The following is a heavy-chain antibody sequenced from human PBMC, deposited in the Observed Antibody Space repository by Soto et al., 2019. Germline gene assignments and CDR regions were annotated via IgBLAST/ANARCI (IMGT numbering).Heavy chain of an antibody. CDR3: ARTDQNAKAPYGGPRV. CDR1: GGTFSSYA. V-gene: IGHV1-69*01. CDR2: IIPIFGTA. J-gene: IGHJ4*02. Sequence: QVQLVQSGAEVKKPGSSVKVSCKASGGTFSSYAISWVRQAPGQGLEWMGGIIPIFGTANYAQKFQGIVTITADESTSTAYMELSSLRSEDTAVYDCARTDQNAKAPYGGPRVWGQGNLVTVSS. D-gene: IGHD4-17*01.